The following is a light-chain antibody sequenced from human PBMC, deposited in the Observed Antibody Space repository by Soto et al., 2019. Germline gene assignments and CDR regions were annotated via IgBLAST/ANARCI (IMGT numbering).Light chain of an antibody. CDR2: AAS. CDR3: QQSYSTPFT. V-gene: IGKV1-39*01. J-gene: IGKJ3*01. CDR1: RRIGSS. Sequence: DIQMTQSPSSLSASVGDRVTITCRASRRIGSSLNWYQQKPGKAPKFLIYAASSLQSGVPSRFSGSGSGTDFTLTISSLQPEDFATYYCQQSYSTPFTFGPGAKVDIK.